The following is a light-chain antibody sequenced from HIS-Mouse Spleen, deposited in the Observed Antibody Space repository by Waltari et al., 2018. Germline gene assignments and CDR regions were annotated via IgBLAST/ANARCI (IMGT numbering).Light chain of an antibody. CDR2: DVS. V-gene: IGLV2-11*01. J-gene: IGLJ2*01. CDR3: CSYAGSYTLV. CDR1: SSDVGGYNY. Sequence: QSALTQPRSVSGSPGQSVTISCTGTSSDVGGYNYVSWYQQHPGKAPQRMIYDVSKRPSGVPGRVSGSKSGNTASLTISGLQAEDEADYYCCSYAGSYTLVFGGGTKLTVL.